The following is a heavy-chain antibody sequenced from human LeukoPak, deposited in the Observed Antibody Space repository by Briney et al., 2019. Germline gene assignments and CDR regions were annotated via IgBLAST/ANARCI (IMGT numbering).Heavy chain of an antibody. CDR1: GFTFSSYA. D-gene: IGHD6-19*01. J-gene: IGHJ4*02. CDR3: AKALSSAIAVAGTRDY. CDR2: ISGSGGST. V-gene: IGHV3-23*01. Sequence: PGASLRLSCAASGFTFSSYAMSWVRQVPGKGLEWVSAISGSGGSTYYADSVKGRFTISRDNSKNTLYLQMNSLRAEDTAVYYCAKALSSAIAVAGTRDYWGQGTLVTVSS.